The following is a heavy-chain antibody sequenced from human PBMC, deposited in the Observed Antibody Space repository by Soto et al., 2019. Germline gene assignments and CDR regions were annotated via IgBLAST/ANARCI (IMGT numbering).Heavy chain of an antibody. CDR3: ARDPAVAGTRGDVNYFDY. CDR2: INPSGGST. Sequence: GASVKLSCTASGYTFTIYYMHWVRQAPGQGLEWMGIINPSGGSTSYAQKFQGRVTMTRDTSTSTVYMELSSLRSEDTAVYYCARDPAVAGTRGDVNYFDYWGQGTLVTVSS. J-gene: IGHJ4*02. D-gene: IGHD6-19*01. CDR1: GYTFTIYY. V-gene: IGHV1-46*03.